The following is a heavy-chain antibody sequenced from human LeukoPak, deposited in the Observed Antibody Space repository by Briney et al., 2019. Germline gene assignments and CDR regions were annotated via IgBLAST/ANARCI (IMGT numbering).Heavy chain of an antibody. V-gene: IGHV7-4-1*02. CDR3: ARPRRYFDWFHSFDPSDYYYYYGMDA. Sequence: ASVKVSCKASGYTFTSYAMNWVRQAPGQGLAWMGWINTNTGNPTYAQGFTGRFVFSLDTSVSTAYLQISSLKAEDTAVYYCARPRRYFDWFHSFDPSDYYYYYGMDAWGQGTTVTVSS. CDR2: INTNTGNP. D-gene: IGHD3-9*01. J-gene: IGHJ6*02. CDR1: GYTFTSYA.